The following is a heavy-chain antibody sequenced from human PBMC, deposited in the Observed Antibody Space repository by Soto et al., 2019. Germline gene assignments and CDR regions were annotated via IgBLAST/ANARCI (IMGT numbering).Heavy chain of an antibody. J-gene: IGHJ5*02. CDR2: ISAYNGNT. V-gene: IGHV1-18*01. CDR3: ARDKGAYCGGDCYSTWFPP. Sequence: QVQLVQSGAEVKKPGASVKVSCKASGYTFTSYALSWVRQAPGQGLAWMGWISAYNGNTNSAQKLQGRLTMTTDTCTSSAYMELRSLRSQDTAVYYCARDKGAYCGGDCYSTWFPPWGQGTRVTVSS. D-gene: IGHD2-21*02. CDR1: GYTFTSYA.